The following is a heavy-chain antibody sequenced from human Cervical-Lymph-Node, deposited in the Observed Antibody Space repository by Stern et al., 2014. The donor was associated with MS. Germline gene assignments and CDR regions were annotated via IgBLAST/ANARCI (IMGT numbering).Heavy chain of an antibody. J-gene: IGHJ3*02. CDR2: INGDNGNT. CDR1: GYSFISHA. V-gene: IGHV1-3*01. Sequence: VQLVESGAEVKDPGASVKVSCKASGYSFISHAMHWVRQAPGQTFEWMGWINGDNGNTKYSQKLQGRGTITRDKTTSTAYMELSSLTSEDTAVYYCARAGYCSPSTCSDAFDIWGQGTMVTVSS. D-gene: IGHD2-15*01. CDR3: ARAGYCSPSTCSDAFDI.